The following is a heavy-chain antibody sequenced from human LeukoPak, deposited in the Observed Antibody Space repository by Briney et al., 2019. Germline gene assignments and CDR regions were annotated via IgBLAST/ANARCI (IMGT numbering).Heavy chain of an antibody. V-gene: IGHV4-59*08. CDR3: ARNGLAAAVDY. D-gene: IGHD6-13*01. Sequence: SETLSLTCTVSGGSISSYYWSWIRQPPGKGLEWIGYIYYSGSTNYNPSLKSRVPISVDTSKNQFSLKLSSVTAADTAVYYCARNGLAAAVDYWGQGTLVTVSS. CDR1: GGSISSYY. CDR2: IYYSGST. J-gene: IGHJ4*02.